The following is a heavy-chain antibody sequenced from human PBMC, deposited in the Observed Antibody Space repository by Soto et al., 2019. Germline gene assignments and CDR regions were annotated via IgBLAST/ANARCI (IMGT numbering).Heavy chain of an antibody. CDR3: AREIAARPDIDFGSFDY. Sequence: GASVKVSCKASGYTFTSYYMHWVRQAPGQGLEWMGIINPSGGSTSYAQKFQGRVTITRDTSTSTAYMELSSLRSEDTAVYYCAREIAARPDIDFGSFDYWGQGTLVTVSS. CDR1: GYTFTSYY. D-gene: IGHD6-6*01. CDR2: INPSGGST. J-gene: IGHJ4*02. V-gene: IGHV1-46*01.